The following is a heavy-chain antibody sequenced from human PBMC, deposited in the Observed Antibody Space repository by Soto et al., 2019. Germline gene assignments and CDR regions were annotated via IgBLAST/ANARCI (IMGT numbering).Heavy chain of an antibody. CDR1: GGSISSGGYY. CDR3: ARGGGAYCGGDCYSGDPFDY. D-gene: IGHD2-21*02. J-gene: IGHJ4*02. Sequence: SETLSLTCAVSGGSISSGGYYWSWIRQPPGKGLEWIGYIYYSGSTYYNPSLKSRVTISVDTSKNQFSLKLSSVTAADTAVYYCARGGGAYCGGDCYSGDPFDYWGQGTLVTVSS. V-gene: IGHV4-30-4*01. CDR2: IYYSGST.